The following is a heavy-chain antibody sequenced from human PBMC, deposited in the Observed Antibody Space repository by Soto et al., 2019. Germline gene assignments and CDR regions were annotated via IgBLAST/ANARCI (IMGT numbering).Heavy chain of an antibody. D-gene: IGHD5-18*01. V-gene: IGHV4-59*01. CDR3: ARDNGYRYGYTIDH. Sequence: SETLSLTCTVSGGSISSYYWSWIRQPPGKGLEWIGYIYYSGSTNYNPSLKSRVTISVDTSKNQFSLKLSSVTAADTAVYYCARDNGYRYGYTIDHWGQGTLVTVYS. CDR1: GGSISSYY. J-gene: IGHJ4*02. CDR2: IYYSGST.